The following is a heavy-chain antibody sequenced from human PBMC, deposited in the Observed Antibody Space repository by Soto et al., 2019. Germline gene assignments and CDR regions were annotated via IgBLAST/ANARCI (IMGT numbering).Heavy chain of an antibody. CDR2: ISAYNGNT. J-gene: IGHJ4*02. CDR3: ARGKGVGLVSYYGY. Sequence: QVQLVQSGAEVKKPGASVKVSCKASGYTFTSYGISWVRQAPGQGLEWMGWISAYNGNTNYAQKLQGRVTRTTGTSQSTAYVELRSVRADDTAGYYCARGKGVGLVSYYGYWGQGTLVT. V-gene: IGHV1-18*01. CDR1: GYTFTSYG. D-gene: IGHD3-10*01.